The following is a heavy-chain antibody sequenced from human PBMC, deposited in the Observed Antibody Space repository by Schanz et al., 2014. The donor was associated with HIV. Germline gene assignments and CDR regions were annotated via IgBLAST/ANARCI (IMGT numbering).Heavy chain of an antibody. CDR2: FDPEDGEI. J-gene: IGHJ6*02. CDR3: ASREFGIYYYGLDV. Sequence: QVQLVQSGAEVKKPGSSVKVSCKASGGTFSSYAISWVRQAPGQGLEWMGGFDPEDGEIIYAQKFQGRVTMTEDTSTDTVYMELSSLRSEDTAVYYCASREFGIYYYGLDVWGQGTTVTVSS. V-gene: IGHV1-24*01. CDR1: GGTFSSYA. D-gene: IGHD3-10*01.